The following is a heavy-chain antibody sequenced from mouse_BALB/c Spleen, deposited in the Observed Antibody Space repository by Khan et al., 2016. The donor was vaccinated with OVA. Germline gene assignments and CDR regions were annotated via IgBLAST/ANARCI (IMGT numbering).Heavy chain of an antibody. Sequence: EVELVASGGGLVKPGGSLKFSCAASGFTFSNYGMSWVRQTPEKRLEWVATISSGGSYTYYPDSVKGRFTISRDNANRPLYLKMSSLRSEDTAMYYCARTPGYYGSNYFDYWGQGTTLTVSS. CDR3: ARTPGYYGSNYFDY. V-gene: IGHV5-9-3*01. J-gene: IGHJ2*01. D-gene: IGHD1-1*01. CDR2: ISSGGSYT. CDR1: GFTFSNYG.